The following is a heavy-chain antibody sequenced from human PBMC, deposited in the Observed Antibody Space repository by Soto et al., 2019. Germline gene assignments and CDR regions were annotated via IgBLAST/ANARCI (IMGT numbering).Heavy chain of an antibody. CDR1: GFTFSDHY. CDR2: TRNKVDSYTT. V-gene: IGHV3-72*01. J-gene: IGHJ4*02. CDR3: ATGTVGAMDY. Sequence: GGSLRLSCAASGFTFSDHYMEWVRQAPGKGLEWVGRTRNKVDSYTTEYTASVRGRFTISRDDSKTSLYLQMNSLKTEDTALYYCATGTVGAMDYWGQGTLVTVPS. D-gene: IGHD1-26*01.